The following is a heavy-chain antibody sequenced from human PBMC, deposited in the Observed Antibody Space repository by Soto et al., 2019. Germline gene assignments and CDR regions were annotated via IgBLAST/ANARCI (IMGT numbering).Heavy chain of an antibody. J-gene: IGHJ4*02. CDR1: GGTFSSYA. CDR2: IIPIFGTA. Sequence: ASVKVSCKXSGGTFSSYAISWVRQAPGQGLEWMGGIIPIFGTANYAQKFQGRVTITADKSTSTAYMELSSLRSEDTAVYYCARGADSGSSGGGFDYWGQGTLVTVSS. CDR3: ARGADSGSSGGGFDY. V-gene: IGHV1-69*06. D-gene: IGHD1-26*01.